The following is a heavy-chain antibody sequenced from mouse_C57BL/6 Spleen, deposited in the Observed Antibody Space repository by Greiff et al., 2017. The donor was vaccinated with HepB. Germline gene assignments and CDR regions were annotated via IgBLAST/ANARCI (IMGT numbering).Heavy chain of an antibody. V-gene: IGHV5-17*01. J-gene: IGHJ1*03. D-gene: IGHD1-1*01. CDR1: GFTFSDYG. CDR2: ISSGSSTI. CDR3: ARRVLRGGDFDV. Sequence: DVMLVESGGGLVKPGGSLKLSCAASGFTFSDYGMHWVRQAPEKGLEWVAYISSGSSTIYYADTVKGRFTISRDNAKNTLFLQMTSLRSEDTAMYYCARRVLRGGDFDVWGTGTTVTVSS.